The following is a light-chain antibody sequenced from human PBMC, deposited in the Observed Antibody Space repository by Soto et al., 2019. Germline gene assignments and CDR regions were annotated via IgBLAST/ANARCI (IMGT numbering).Light chain of an antibody. CDR2: EVS. CDR1: SSDVGGYNY. CDR3: SSYASSITLV. Sequence: QSVLTQPASVSGSPGQSITISCTGTSSDVGGYNYVSWYQHHPGKAPKLMIYEVSNRPSGVSNRFSGSKSGNTASLTISGLHAEDEADYYCSSYASSITLVFGTGTKLTVL. V-gene: IGLV2-14*01. J-gene: IGLJ1*01.